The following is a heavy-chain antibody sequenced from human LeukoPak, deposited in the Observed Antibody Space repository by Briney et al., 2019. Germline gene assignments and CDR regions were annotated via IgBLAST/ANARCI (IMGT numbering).Heavy chain of an antibody. J-gene: IGHJ4*02. D-gene: IGHD3-9*01. CDR2: INPNSGGT. V-gene: IGHV1-2*02. CDR1: GYTFTGYY. CDR3: ARAGVLRYFDWLSWDY. Sequence: ASVKVSCKASGYTFTGYYMHWVRQAPGQGLEWMGWINPNSGGTNYAQKFQGRVTMTRDTSISTAYMELSRLRSEDTAVYYCARAGVLRYFDWLSWDYWGQGTLVTVSS.